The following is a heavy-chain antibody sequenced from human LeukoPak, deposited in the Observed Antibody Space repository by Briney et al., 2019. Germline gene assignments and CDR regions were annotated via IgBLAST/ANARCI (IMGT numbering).Heavy chain of an antibody. CDR1: GFTFSSYA. V-gene: IGHV3-23*01. J-gene: IGHJ4*02. Sequence: PGGSLRLSCAASGFTFSSYAMSWVRQAPGKGLEWVSAISGSGGSTYYADSVEGRFTISRDNSKNTLYLQMDSLRAEDTAVYYCAKDPKAYPLRGFDYWGQGTLVTVSS. CDR3: AKDPKAYPLRGFDY. D-gene: IGHD3-16*01. CDR2: ISGSGGST.